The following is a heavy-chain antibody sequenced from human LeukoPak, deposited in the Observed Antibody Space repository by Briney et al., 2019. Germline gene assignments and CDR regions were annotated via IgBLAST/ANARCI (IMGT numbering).Heavy chain of an antibody. D-gene: IGHD3-22*01. V-gene: IGHV3-48*04. J-gene: IGHJ4*02. CDR3: ARGCGLHLSPAPSYYDSRCRYFDA. Sequence: GGSLRLSCAASGFTFSDYSMEWVRQAPGKGLEWISYISSTSTTIYYADSVRGRFTTSRDNAKNSLYMQMNSLRAEDTAVYYCARGCGLHLSPAPSYYDSRCRYFDAWGQGTLVTVSS. CDR1: GFTFSDYS. CDR2: ISSTSTTI.